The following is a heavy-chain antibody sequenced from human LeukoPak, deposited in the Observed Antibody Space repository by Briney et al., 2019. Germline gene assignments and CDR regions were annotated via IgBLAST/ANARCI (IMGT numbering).Heavy chain of an antibody. CDR1: GYTFTSYD. J-gene: IGHJ5*02. CDR2: MNPNSGNT. CDR3: ARLPPRYSSSLIPWFDP. V-gene: IGHV1-8*01. Sequence: ASVKVSCKASGYTFTSYDINWVRQATGQGLEWMGWMNPNSGNTGYAQKFQGRVTMTRNTSISTAYMEPSSLRSEDTAVYYCARLPPRYSSSLIPWFDPWGQGTLVTVSS. D-gene: IGHD6-13*01.